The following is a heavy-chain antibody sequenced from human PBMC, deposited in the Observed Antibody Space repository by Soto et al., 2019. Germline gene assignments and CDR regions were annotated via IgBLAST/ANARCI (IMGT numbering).Heavy chain of an antibody. Sequence: SETLSLTCTVSGGSISSYYWSWIRQPPGKGLEWIGYIYYSGSTNYNPSLKSRVTISVDTSKNQFSLKLSSVTAADTAVYYCARAAVAAAGGSNWLDPWGQGTLVTVSS. D-gene: IGHD6-13*01. CDR1: GGSISSYY. J-gene: IGHJ5*02. CDR3: ARAAVAAAGGSNWLDP. CDR2: IYYSGST. V-gene: IGHV4-59*01.